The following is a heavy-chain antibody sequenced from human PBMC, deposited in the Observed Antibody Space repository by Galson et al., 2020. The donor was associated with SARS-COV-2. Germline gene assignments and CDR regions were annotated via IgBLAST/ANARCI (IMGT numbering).Heavy chain of an antibody. CDR3: ARSPPERILRFLEWLVTPGAFDI. Sequence: SETLSLTCTVSGGSISSGGYYWSWIRQHPGKGLEWIGYIYYSGSTYYNPSLKSRVTISVDTSKNQFSLKLSSVTAADTAVYYCARSPPERILRFLEWLVTPGAFDIWGQGTMVTVSS. CDR1: GGSISSGGYY. CDR2: IYYSGST. J-gene: IGHJ3*02. V-gene: IGHV4-31*03. D-gene: IGHD3-3*01.